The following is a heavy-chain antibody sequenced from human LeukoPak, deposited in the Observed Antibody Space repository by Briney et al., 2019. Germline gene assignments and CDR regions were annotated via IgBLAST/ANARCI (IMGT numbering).Heavy chain of an antibody. J-gene: IGHJ4*02. CDR2: INPKNGDT. CDR3: AKEGPSGWVPNF. CDR1: GYTFTDYY. V-gene: IGHV1-2*04. Sequence: ASVKVSCKASGYTFTDYYIHWVRQAPGHGLEWMGWINPKNGDTDIAQKFGGLVTMTRDTSIATAFLDLTRLTSDDTAAYYCAKEGPSGWVPNFWGPGTLVTVSS. D-gene: IGHD6-19*01.